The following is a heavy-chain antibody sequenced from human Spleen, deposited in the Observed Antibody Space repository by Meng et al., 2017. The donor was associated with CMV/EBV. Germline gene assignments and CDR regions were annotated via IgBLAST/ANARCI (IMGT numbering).Heavy chain of an antibody. Sequence: ASVKVSCKASGYTFSDHYMNWVRQAPGQGLEWMGWINPNSGGTNYAQKFQGRVTMTTDTSTSTAYMELRSLRSDDTAVYYCARDYIAAAGWGNWFDPWGQGTLVTVSS. CDR2: INPNSGGT. CDR1: GYTFSDHY. J-gene: IGHJ5*02. V-gene: IGHV1-2*02. D-gene: IGHD6-13*01. CDR3: ARDYIAAAGWGNWFDP.